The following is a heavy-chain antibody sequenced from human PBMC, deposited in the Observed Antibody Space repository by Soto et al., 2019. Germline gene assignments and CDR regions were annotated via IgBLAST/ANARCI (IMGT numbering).Heavy chain of an antibody. V-gene: IGHV3-30-3*01. Sequence: QVQLVESGGGVVQPGRSLRLSCAASGFTFSSYAMHWVRQAPGKGLEWVAVISYDGSNTYYADSVKGRFTISRDNSKNTLYLQMNSLRAEDTAVYYCARGIDDYGDYAWYWGQGTLVTVS. J-gene: IGHJ4*02. CDR3: ARGIDDYGDYAWY. D-gene: IGHD4-17*01. CDR1: GFTFSSYA. CDR2: ISYDGSNT.